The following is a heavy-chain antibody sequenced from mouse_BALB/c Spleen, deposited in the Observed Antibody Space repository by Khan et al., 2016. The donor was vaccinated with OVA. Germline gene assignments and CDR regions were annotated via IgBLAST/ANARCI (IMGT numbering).Heavy chain of an antibody. CDR2: ISYSGST. CDR3: DRTARIKY. Sequence: EVQLVESGPGLVKPSQSLSLTCTVTGYSITSGYGWNWNRQFPGNKLEWMGYISYSGSTNYNPSLKSRISITRDTSKNQFFLQLNSVTTEDTATYYCDRTARIKYWGQGTTLTVSS. CDR1: GYSITSGYG. D-gene: IGHD1-2*01. J-gene: IGHJ2*01. V-gene: IGHV3-2*02.